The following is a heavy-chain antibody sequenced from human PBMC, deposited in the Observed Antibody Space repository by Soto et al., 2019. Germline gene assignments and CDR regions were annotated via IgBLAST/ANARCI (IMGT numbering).Heavy chain of an antibody. J-gene: IGHJ1*01. Sequence: SETLSLTCSVSGDSVSSDSYFWTWIRQPPGKGLEWIAYISYTGDTNYNPSLKSRVTISVDTSRNQFSLTLTSVTAADTAVYFCERIVVGGTVDLWGQGSLVTVSS. V-gene: IGHV4-61*01. D-gene: IGHD2-15*01. CDR1: GDSVSSDSYF. CDR2: ISYTGDT. CDR3: ERIVVGGTVDL.